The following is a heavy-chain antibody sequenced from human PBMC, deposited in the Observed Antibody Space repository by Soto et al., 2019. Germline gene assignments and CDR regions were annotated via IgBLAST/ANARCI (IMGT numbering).Heavy chain of an antibody. Sequence: EVQLVESGGGLVQPGGSLRLSCAASDWRLGIFRRPWFRQVPGKGLVWVALISNDGRSTNHADSVKGRFTISRDNAKSTLYLQLNSLRAEDTAVYYCARDTAGLSYWGQGTLVTVSS. V-gene: IGHV3-74*01. J-gene: IGHJ4*02. D-gene: IGHD2-21*02. CDR2: ISNDGRST. CDR1: DWRLGIFR. CDR3: ARDTAGLSY.